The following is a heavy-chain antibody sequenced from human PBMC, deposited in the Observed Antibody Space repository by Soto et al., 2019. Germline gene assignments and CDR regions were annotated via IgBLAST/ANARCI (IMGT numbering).Heavy chain of an antibody. CDR2: MPYDGSNK. V-gene: IGHV3-30-3*01. D-gene: IGHD3-16*01. CDR3: ARDGGAY. J-gene: IGHJ4*02. Sequence: QVQLVESGGGVVQPGRSLRLSCAASGFTFSSYAMHWVRPAPGKGLEWMAVMPYDGSNKYYADSVKGRFTISRDNSKNTLYLQMNSLRPEDTALYYCARDGGAYWGQGTLVIVSS. CDR1: GFTFSSYA.